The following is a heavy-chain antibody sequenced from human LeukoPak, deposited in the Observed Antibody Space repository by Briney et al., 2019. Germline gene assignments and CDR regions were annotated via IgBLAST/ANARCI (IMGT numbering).Heavy chain of an antibody. D-gene: IGHD1-14*01. J-gene: IGHJ6*02. V-gene: IGHV6-1*01. CDR1: GDSVSSDSAA. Sequence: SQTLSLTCAISGDSVSSDSAAWNWIRQSPSRGLEWLGRTYYRSKWYNDYVVSEKSRITINPDTSKNQFSLQLNSVTPEDTAVYYCAKQTTSSKYYGLDVWGQGTTVTVSS. CDR2: TYYRSKWYN. CDR3: AKQTTSSKYYGLDV.